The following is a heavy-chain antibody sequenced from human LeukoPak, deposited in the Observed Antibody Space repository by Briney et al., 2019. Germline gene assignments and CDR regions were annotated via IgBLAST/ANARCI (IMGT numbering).Heavy chain of an antibody. V-gene: IGHV4-34*01. D-gene: IGHD3-10*01. Sequence: SETLSLTCAVYGGSFSGYHWSWIRQPPGKGLEWIGEINHSGSTNYNPSLKSRVTISVDTSKNQFSLKLSSVTAADTAVYYCARGFSYTDDAFDIWGQGTMVTVSS. CDR1: GGSFSGYH. CDR3: ARGFSYTDDAFDI. CDR2: INHSGST. J-gene: IGHJ3*02.